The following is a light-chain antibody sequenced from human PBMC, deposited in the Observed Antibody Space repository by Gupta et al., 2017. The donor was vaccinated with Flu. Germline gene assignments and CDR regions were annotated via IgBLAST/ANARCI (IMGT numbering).Light chain of an antibody. CDR3: QQYYSTPPT. CDR1: QSVLYSLNNRDY. Sequence: CLGERAAINFKSSQSVLYSLNNRDYLAWYQQKPGQPPKLLIYWASTRESGVPDRFSGSGTGTDFTLTISSLQAEDVAVYYCQQYYSTPPTFAQGTRLEIK. V-gene: IGKV4-1*01. CDR2: WAS. J-gene: IGKJ5*01.